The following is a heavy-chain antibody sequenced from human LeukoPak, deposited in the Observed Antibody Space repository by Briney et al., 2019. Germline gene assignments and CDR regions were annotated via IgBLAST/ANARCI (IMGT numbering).Heavy chain of an antibody. D-gene: IGHD6-6*01. CDR2: IYYSGST. Sequence: KTSETLSLTCTVSGGSISSYYWSWIRQPPGKGLEWIGYIYYSGSTNYNPSLKSRVTISVDTSKNQFSLNLNSVTAADTAVYYCARGGAARLHFQNWGQGTLVTVSS. CDR3: ARGGAARLHFQN. J-gene: IGHJ1*01. CDR1: GGSISSYY. V-gene: IGHV4-59*01.